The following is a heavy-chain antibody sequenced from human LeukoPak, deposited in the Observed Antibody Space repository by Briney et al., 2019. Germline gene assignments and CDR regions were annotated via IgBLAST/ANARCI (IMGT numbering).Heavy chain of an antibody. CDR2: ISWNSGSI. J-gene: IGHJ5*02. Sequence: GGSLRLSCAASGFTFDDYAMHWVRQAPGKGLEWVSGISWNSGSIGYADSVKGRFTISRDNAKNSLYLQMNSLRAEDTAVYYCARKVVITTNWFDPWGQGTLVTVSS. CDR3: ARKVVITTNWFDP. V-gene: IGHV3-9*01. CDR1: GFTFDDYA. D-gene: IGHD3-22*01.